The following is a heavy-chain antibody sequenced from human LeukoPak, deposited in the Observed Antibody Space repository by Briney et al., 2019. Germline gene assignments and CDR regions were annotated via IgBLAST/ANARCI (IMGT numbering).Heavy chain of an antibody. V-gene: IGHV4-39*01. J-gene: IGHJ4*02. CDR2: IYYSGST. Sequence: SETLSLTCTVSGGSISSYYWGWIRQPPGKGLEWIGSIYYSGSTYYNPSLKSRVTISVDTSKNQFSLKLSSVTAADTAVYYCAASGSYRGGYFDYWGQGTLVTVSS. D-gene: IGHD1-26*01. CDR3: AASGSYRGGYFDY. CDR1: GGSISSYY.